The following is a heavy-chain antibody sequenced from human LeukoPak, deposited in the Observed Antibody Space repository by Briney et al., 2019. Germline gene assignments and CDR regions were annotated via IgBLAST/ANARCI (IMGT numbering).Heavy chain of an antibody. D-gene: IGHD3-10*01. CDR1: GYTLTELS. Sequence: ASVKVSCKVSGYTLTELSMHWVRQAPGKGLEWMGGFDPEDGETIYAQKFQGRVTMTEDTSTDTAYMELSSLRSEDTAVYYCATDRPRGGLWFGELLFDYWGQGTLVTVSS. CDR2: FDPEDGET. CDR3: ATDRPRGGLWFGELLFDY. V-gene: IGHV1-24*01. J-gene: IGHJ4*02.